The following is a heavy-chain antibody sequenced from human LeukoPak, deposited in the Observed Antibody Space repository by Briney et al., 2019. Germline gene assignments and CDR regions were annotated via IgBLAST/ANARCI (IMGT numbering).Heavy chain of an antibody. CDR2: ISSSGSTI. Sequence: PGGSLRLSCAASGFTFSDYYMSWIRQAPGKGLEWVSYISSSGSTIYYADSVKGRFTISRDNAKNSLYLQMNSLRAEDTAVYYCASGDYGDYPNWFDPWGQGTLVTVSS. CDR1: GFTFSDYY. D-gene: IGHD4-17*01. V-gene: IGHV3-11*04. J-gene: IGHJ5*02. CDR3: ASGDYGDYPNWFDP.